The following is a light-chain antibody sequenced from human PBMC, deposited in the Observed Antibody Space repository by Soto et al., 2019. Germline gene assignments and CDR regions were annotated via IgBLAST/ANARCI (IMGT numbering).Light chain of an antibody. CDR3: QQYSNWPPWT. Sequence: EIVMTQSPATLAVSPGDTVTLSCRASQSLGGNLAWYQQKPGQAPRLLIFRASTRATGVPARFSASGSGTEFTLNISGLQSDDFAVYYCQQYSNWPPWTFGPGTKVEIK. V-gene: IGKV3-15*01. CDR2: RAS. J-gene: IGKJ1*01. CDR1: QSLGGN.